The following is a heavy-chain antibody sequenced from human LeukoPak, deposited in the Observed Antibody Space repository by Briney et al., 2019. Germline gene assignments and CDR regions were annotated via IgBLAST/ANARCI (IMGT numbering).Heavy chain of an antibody. Sequence: PGGSLRLSCAASGFTFSSYEMNWVRQAPGKGLEWVSYISSSGSTIYYADSVKGRFTISRDNAKNSLYLQMNSPRAEDTAVYYCARDPAAAGSFDYWGQGTLVTVSS. CDR3: ARDPAAAGSFDY. CDR1: GFTFSSYE. V-gene: IGHV3-48*03. CDR2: ISSSGSTI. J-gene: IGHJ4*02. D-gene: IGHD6-13*01.